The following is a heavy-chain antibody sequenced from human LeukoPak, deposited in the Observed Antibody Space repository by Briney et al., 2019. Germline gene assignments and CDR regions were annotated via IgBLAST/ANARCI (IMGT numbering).Heavy chain of an antibody. D-gene: IGHD3-10*01. CDR1: GGSISSSGYY. CDR3: ARHRGRYYDSGSYYYFDY. J-gene: IGHJ4*02. Sequence: SETLTLTCTVSGGSISSSGYYWGWIRQPPGKGLEWVGSVYYTGSTFYNPSLKSRVTTSVDTSKNHFSLNLSSVTAADTAVYYCARHRGRYYDSGSYYYFDYWGQGTLVTVSS. V-gene: IGHV4-39*02. CDR2: VYYTGST.